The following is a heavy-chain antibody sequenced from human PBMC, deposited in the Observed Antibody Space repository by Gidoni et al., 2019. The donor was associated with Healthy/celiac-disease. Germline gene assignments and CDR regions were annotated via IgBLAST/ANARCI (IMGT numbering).Heavy chain of an antibody. D-gene: IGHD1-7*01. CDR2: ISGSGGST. J-gene: IGHJ4*02. CDR3: ASLYNWNYPYFDY. CDR1: GFTFSSYA. Sequence: EVQLLESGGGLVQPGGSLSLSCAASGFTFSSYAMSWVRQAPGKGLEWVSAISGSGGSTYYADSVKGRFTISRDNSKNTLYLQMNSLRAEDTAVYYCASLYNWNYPYFDYWGQGTLVTVSS. V-gene: IGHV3-23*01.